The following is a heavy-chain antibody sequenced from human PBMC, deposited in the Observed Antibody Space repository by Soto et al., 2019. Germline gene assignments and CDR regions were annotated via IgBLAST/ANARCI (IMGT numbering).Heavy chain of an antibody. D-gene: IGHD2-21*01. CDR1: GGTFSSYA. J-gene: IGHJ3*01. V-gene: IGHV1-69*01. CDR2: IIPMFGTL. Sequence: QIQLVQSGAEIKKPGSSVKVSCKASGGTFSSYAINWVRQAPGQGLEWMGGIIPMFGTLKYAQTFQGRVTITADDSTSTVYMDLSSLRSGDTATYFCARRKKKDRIVAVNAADFGGFKAFDVWGQGTEVIVSS. CDR3: ARRKKKDRIVAVNAADFGGFKAFDV.